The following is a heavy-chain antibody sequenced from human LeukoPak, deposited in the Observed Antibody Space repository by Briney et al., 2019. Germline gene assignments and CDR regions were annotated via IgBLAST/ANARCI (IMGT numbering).Heavy chain of an antibody. J-gene: IGHJ6*03. CDR3: ARAGRMGYCSSTSCRVYYYYYYMDV. V-gene: IGHV3-30-3*01. D-gene: IGHD2-2*01. CDR2: ISYDGSNK. Sequence: GGSLRLSCAASGFTFSSYAMHWVRQAPGKGLEWVAVISYDGSNKYYADSVKGRFTISRDNSKNTLYLQMNSLRAEDTAVYYCARAGRMGYCSSTSCRVYYYYYYMDVWGKGTTVTVSS. CDR1: GFTFSSYA.